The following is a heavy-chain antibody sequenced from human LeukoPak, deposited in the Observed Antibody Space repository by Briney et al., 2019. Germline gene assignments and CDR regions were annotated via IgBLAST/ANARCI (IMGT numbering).Heavy chain of an antibody. D-gene: IGHD6-13*01. CDR2: IYYSGTT. J-gene: IGHJ4*02. V-gene: IGHV4-59*01. CDR3: ARGVYIAAAQDGY. CDR1: GGSISSYY. Sequence: PSETLSLTCTVSGGSISSYYWRWIRQPPGKGLEWIGYIYYSGTTNYNPSLKSRVTISVDTSKNQFSLKLSSVTAADTAVYYCARGVYIAAAQDGYWGQGTLVTVSS.